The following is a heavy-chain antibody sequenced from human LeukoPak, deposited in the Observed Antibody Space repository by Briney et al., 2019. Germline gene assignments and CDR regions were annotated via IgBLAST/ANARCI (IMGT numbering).Heavy chain of an antibody. V-gene: IGHV1-3*01. CDR1: GYTFTSYA. Sequence: ASVKVSCKASGYTFTSYAMHWVRQAPGQRLEWMGWINAGNGNTKYSQKFQGRVTMTRDTSTSTVYMELSSLRSEDTAVYYCARVGYSYGPPYFDYWGQGTLVTVSS. CDR2: INAGNGNT. D-gene: IGHD5-18*01. J-gene: IGHJ4*02. CDR3: ARVGYSYGPPYFDY.